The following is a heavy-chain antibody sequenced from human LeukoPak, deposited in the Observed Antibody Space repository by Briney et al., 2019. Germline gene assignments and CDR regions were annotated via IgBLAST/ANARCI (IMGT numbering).Heavy chain of an antibody. CDR1: GYTFTSYD. V-gene: IGHV1-8*03. J-gene: IGHJ6*03. D-gene: IGHD5-18*01. CDR3: ARRGTAMGFDYYYYYXMXX. Sequence: GASVKVSCKASGYTFTSYDINWVRQATGQGLEWMGWMNPNSGNTGYAQKFQGRVTITRNTSISTAYMELSSLRSEDTAVYYCARRGTAMGFDYYYYYXMXXWGXXXTVT. CDR2: MNPNSGNT.